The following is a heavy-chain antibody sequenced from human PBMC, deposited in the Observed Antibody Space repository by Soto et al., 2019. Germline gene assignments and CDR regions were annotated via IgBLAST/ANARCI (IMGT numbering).Heavy chain of an antibody. J-gene: IGHJ3*02. V-gene: IGHV4-31*03. CDR2: IYYSGST. CDR3: ARDLGSSPPGTFDI. D-gene: IGHD6-6*01. CDR1: GGSISSGGYY. Sequence: SETLSLTCTVSGGSISSGGYYWSWIRQHPGKGLEWIGYIYYSGSTYYNPSLKSRVTISVDTSKNQFSLKLSSVTAADTAVYYCARDLGSSPPGTFDIWGQGTMVTVS.